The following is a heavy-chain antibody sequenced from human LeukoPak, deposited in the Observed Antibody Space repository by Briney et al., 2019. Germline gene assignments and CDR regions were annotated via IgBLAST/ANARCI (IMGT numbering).Heavy chain of an antibody. D-gene: IGHD3-22*01. J-gene: IGHJ3*02. CDR1: GFTVSSNY. CDR3: ARDVPYDSSGYYEDAFDI. Sequence: GGSLRLSCAASGFTVSSNYMSWVRQAPGKGLEWVSVIYSGGSTYYADSVKGRFTISRDNSKNTLYLQMNSLRAEDTAVYYCARDVPYDSSGYYEDAFDIWGQGTMVTVSS. V-gene: IGHV3-53*01. CDR2: IYSGGST.